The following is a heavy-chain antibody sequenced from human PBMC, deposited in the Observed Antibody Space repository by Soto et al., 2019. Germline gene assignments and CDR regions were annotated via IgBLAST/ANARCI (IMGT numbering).Heavy chain of an antibody. CDR2: ISSSGSLI. CDR1: GFSFRVYG. D-gene: IGHD4-17*01. V-gene: IGHV3-48*03. Sequence: PGGSLSLSCAASGFSFRVYGMNWVRQAPGKGLEWISYISSSGSLIYYADSLKGRFTISRDNAKNSLYLQMNSLRAEDTAVYYCATTVTTVDYWGQGTLVTVSS. J-gene: IGHJ4*02. CDR3: ATTVTTVDY.